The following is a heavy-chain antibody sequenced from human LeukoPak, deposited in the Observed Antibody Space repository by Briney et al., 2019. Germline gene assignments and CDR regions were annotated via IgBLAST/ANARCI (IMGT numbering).Heavy chain of an antibody. V-gene: IGHV3-23*01. CDR2: ISASADTT. J-gene: IGHJ6*02. CDR3: AREVIIFPDYYYYGMDV. CDR1: GSTFSSHA. D-gene: IGHD3-9*01. Sequence: GGSLRLSCAASGSTFSSHAMTWVRQAPGKGLEWVSSISASADTTYYADSVKGRFTISRVNPKNTLYLQMSSLRVEDTAVYYCAREVIIFPDYYYYGMDVWGQGTTVTVSS.